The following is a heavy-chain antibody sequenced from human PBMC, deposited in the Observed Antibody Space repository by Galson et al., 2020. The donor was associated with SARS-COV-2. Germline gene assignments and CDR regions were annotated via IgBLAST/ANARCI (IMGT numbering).Heavy chain of an antibody. V-gene: IGHV3-11*06. CDR3: ARDWGQRIGVKSLYTVEFDH. D-gene: IGHD2-8*01. CDR1: GFTLRDYA. J-gene: IGHJ5*02. Sequence: GESLKISCAASGFTLRDYAMNWVRHAPGRGLEWVSKISSNGRDTHYAEFVRGRFTISSDSAKNSLFLQMNSLRDEDTAMYYCARDWGQRIGVKSLYTVEFDHWGQGIPVTVS. CDR2: ISSNGRDT.